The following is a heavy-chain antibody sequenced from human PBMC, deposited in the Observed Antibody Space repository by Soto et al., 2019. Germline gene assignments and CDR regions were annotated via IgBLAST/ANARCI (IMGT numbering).Heavy chain of an antibody. J-gene: IGHJ3*02. CDR2: INPNSGGT. Sequence: ASVKVSCKASGYAFTGDYMHWVRQAPGQGLEWMGWINPNSGGTNYAQKFQGWVTMTRDTSISTAYMELSRLRSDDTAVYYCARAVPPTYYDFWSGYYRDAFDIWCQGTMVTVSS. D-gene: IGHD3-3*01. V-gene: IGHV1-2*04. CDR3: ARAVPPTYYDFWSGYYRDAFDI. CDR1: GYAFTGDY.